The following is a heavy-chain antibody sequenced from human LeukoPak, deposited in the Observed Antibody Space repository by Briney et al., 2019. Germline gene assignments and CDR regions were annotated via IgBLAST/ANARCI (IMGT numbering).Heavy chain of an antibody. D-gene: IGHD1-26*01. J-gene: IGHJ3*02. CDR3: ARAYSGSYWAPNTFDI. Sequence: PGESLRLSCAASGFTFSSYWMHWVRQAPGKGLVWVSRINDDGSSTRYADSVKGRFTFSRDNAKNTLYLQMNSLGAEDTAVYYCARAYSGSYWAPNTFDIWGQGTMVTVSS. V-gene: IGHV3-74*01. CDR1: GFTFSSYW. CDR2: INDDGSST.